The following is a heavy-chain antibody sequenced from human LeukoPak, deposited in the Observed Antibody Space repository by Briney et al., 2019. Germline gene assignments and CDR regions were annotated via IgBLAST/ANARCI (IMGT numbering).Heavy chain of an antibody. CDR2: INTDGSTT. CDR1: GFIFSNYA. J-gene: IGHJ4*02. Sequence: PGGSLRLSCAASGFIFSNYAMSWVRQALGKGLVWVSRINTDGSTTNYADSVKGRFTMSRDNAKNTLYLQMNSLRAEDTALYYCARDPVGAAGDFDYWGQGTLVTVAS. CDR3: ARDPVGAAGDFDY. D-gene: IGHD1-26*01. V-gene: IGHV3-74*01.